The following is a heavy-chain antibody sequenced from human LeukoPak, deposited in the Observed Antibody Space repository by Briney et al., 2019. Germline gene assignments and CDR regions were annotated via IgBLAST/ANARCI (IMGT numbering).Heavy chain of an antibody. V-gene: IGHV3-23*01. CDR1: GFTFSTHA. D-gene: IGHD3-10*01. Sequence: GGSLRLSCAASGFTFSTHAMSWVRQAPGKGVEWVSSLSGDGSTTYHADSVKGRFTISRDNSRSTLYLQVTSLSAEDTAVYYCARGTRLGRPGTYYFDYWGQGALVTVSS. J-gene: IGHJ4*02. CDR3: ARGTRLGRPGTYYFDY. CDR2: LSGDGSTT.